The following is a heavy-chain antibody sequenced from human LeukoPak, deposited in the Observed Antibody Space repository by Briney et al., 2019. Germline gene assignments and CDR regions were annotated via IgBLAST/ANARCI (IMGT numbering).Heavy chain of an antibody. CDR3: ARRENDY. CDR2: INPNSGDT. V-gene: IGHV1-2*02. CDR1: GYTFTGYY. J-gene: IGHJ4*02. Sequence: ASVKVSCKAPGYTFTGYYIHWVRQAPGQGLEWMGWINPNSGDTNYAPKFQGRVTMTRDTSISTAYMELSRLRSDDTAVYYCARRENDYWGQGTLVTVSS.